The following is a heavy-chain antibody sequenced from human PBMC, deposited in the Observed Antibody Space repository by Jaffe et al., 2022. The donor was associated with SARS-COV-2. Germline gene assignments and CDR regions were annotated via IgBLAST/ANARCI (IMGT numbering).Heavy chain of an antibody. V-gene: IGHV1-2*06. CDR1: GYTFTGYY. D-gene: IGHD3-22*01. J-gene: IGHJ5*02. CDR3: ARDPGTLLSYDSSGYYFGWFDP. CDR2: INPNSGGT. Sequence: QVQLVQSGAEVKKPGASVKVSCKASGYTFTGYYMHWVRQAPGQGLEWMGRINPNSGGTNYAQKFQGRVTMTRDTSISTAYMELSRLRSDDTAVYYCARDPGTLLSYDSSGYYFGWFDPWGQGTLVTVSS.